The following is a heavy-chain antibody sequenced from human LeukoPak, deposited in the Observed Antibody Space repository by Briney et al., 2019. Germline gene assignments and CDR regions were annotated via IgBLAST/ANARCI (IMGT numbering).Heavy chain of an antibody. CDR2: ISSSSTTI. D-gene: IGHD3-10*01. CDR1: GFTFSSYS. Sequence: GGSLRLSCAASGFTFSSYSMNWVRQAPGKGLEWVSYISSSSTTIYYADSVKGRFTISRDNAKSSLYLQMNSLRAKDTAVYYCGRNYYGSGSYYPLDSWGQGTLVTVSS. J-gene: IGHJ4*02. V-gene: IGHV3-48*04. CDR3: GRNYYGSGSYYPLDS.